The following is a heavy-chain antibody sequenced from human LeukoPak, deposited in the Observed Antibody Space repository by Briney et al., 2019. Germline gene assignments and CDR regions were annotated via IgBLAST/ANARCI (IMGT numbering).Heavy chain of an antibody. D-gene: IGHD3-22*01. CDR2: ISAYNGNT. Sequence: ASVKVSCKASGYTFTSYGISWVRQAPGQGLEWMGWISAYNGNTNYAQKLQGRVTMTTDTSTSTAYMELRSLRSDDTAVYYCARDLYYYDSSGYIYFDYWGQGTPVTVSS. J-gene: IGHJ4*02. V-gene: IGHV1-18*01. CDR3: ARDLYYYDSSGYIYFDY. CDR1: GYTFTSYG.